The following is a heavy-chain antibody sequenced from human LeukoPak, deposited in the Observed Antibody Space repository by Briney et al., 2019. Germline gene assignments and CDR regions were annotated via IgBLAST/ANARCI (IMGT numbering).Heavy chain of an antibody. V-gene: IGHV1-2*02. Sequence: ASVKVSCKASGYTFTGYYMHWVRQAPGQGLEWMGWINPNSGGTNYAQKFQGRVTMTRDTSISTAYMELSRLRSDDTAVYYCARERIAARPRAVWFDPWGQGTLVTVSS. CDR2: INPNSGGT. J-gene: IGHJ5*02. CDR1: GYTFTGYY. CDR3: ARERIAARPRAVWFDP. D-gene: IGHD6-6*01.